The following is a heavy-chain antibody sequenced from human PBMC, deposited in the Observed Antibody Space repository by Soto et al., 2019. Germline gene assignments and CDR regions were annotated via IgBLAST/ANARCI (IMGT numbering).Heavy chain of an antibody. J-gene: IGHJ4*02. V-gene: IGHV3-53*01. CDR3: ARAGFERLYFDQ. CDR2: VYTSGRT. D-gene: IGHD1-1*01. Sequence: EVQLVESGGDLIQPGGSRRLSCAASGFTVTNSYMAWVRQAPGKGLEWVSVVYTSGRTYHADSVKGRFTVSRDISTNMFFLQMNKLSAEDMATYYCARAGFERLYFDQWGRGTLVTVSS. CDR1: GFTVTNSY.